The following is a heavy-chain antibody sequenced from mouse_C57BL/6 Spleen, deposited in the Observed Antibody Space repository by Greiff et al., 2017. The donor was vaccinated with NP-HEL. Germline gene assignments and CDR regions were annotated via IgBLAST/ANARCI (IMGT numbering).Heavy chain of an antibody. Sequence: VQLQQSGAELVRPGSSVKLSCKASGYTFTSYWMDWVKQRPGQGLEWIGNIYPSDSETHCNQKFKDKATLTVDKSSSTAYMQLSSLTSEDSAVYYCARRGDSSGSPFDYWGQGTTLTVSS. CDR1: GYTFTSYW. V-gene: IGHV1-61*01. D-gene: IGHD3-2*02. J-gene: IGHJ2*01. CDR3: ARRGDSSGSPFDY. CDR2: IYPSDSET.